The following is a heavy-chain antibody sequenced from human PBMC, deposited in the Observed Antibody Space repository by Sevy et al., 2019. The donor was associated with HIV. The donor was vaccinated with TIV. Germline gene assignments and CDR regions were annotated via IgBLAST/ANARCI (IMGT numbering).Heavy chain of an antibody. CDR1: GFTFSSYW. V-gene: IGHV3-7*01. D-gene: IGHD3-22*01. CDR3: ARAQQVTMLVVIGGLYFDF. J-gene: IGHJ4*02. Sequence: GGSLRLSCAASGFTFSSYWMTWVRQAPGKELEWVANIEQDMSEKYYADSVKGRFTISRDNARNSLYLQMESLRAEDTAVYYCARAQQVTMLVVIGGLYFDFWGQGTLVTASS. CDR2: IEQDMSEK.